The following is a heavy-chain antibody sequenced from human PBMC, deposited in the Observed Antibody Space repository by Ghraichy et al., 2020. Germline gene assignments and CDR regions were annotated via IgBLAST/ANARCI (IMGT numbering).Heavy chain of an antibody. Sequence: GGSLRLSCAASGFTFRTYDMNWVRQVAGKGLEWVSAIGRAGDTYYSDSAKGRFSISRENAKNSLYLQMDNLRADDTAVYYCARESGYYSGFDVFDIWGQGTLVTVS. CDR1: GFTFRTYD. CDR3: ARESGYYSGFDVFDI. J-gene: IGHJ3*02. CDR2: IGRAGDT. V-gene: IGHV3-13*01. D-gene: IGHD2/OR15-2a*01.